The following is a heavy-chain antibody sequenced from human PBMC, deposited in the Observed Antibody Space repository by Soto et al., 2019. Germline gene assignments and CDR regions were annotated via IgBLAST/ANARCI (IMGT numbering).Heavy chain of an antibody. CDR2: IIPIFGTA. CDR1: GGTFSSYA. Sequence: QVQLVQSGAEVKKPGSSVKVSCKASGGTFSSYAISWVRQAPGQGLEWMGGIIPIFGTANYAQKFQGRVTITADESTSTAYMELSSLRSEDTAVYYCARVPYEEDWLLYYGMDVWGQGTTVTVSS. V-gene: IGHV1-69*01. D-gene: IGHD3-9*01. CDR3: ARVPYEEDWLLYYGMDV. J-gene: IGHJ6*02.